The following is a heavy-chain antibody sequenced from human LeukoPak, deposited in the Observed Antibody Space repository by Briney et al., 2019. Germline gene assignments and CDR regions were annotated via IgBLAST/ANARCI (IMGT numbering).Heavy chain of an antibody. V-gene: IGHV3-48*01. Sequence: GGSLRLSCAASGFTLSSYSMNWVRQAPGKGLEWVSYISSSSGTIYYADSVKGRFTISRDNAKTSLYLQMNSLRAEDTAVYYCARLAGIWFGEPDHDAFDIWGQGTMVTVSS. CDR1: GFTLSSYS. CDR3: ARLAGIWFGEPDHDAFDI. D-gene: IGHD3-10*01. CDR2: ISSSSGTI. J-gene: IGHJ3*02.